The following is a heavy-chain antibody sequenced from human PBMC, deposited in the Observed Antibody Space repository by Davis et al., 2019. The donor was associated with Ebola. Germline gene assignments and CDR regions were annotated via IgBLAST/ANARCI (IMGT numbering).Heavy chain of an antibody. CDR1: GYTFTSYG. CDR3: ARDNCSGGSCWYGMDV. D-gene: IGHD2-15*01. J-gene: IGHJ6*02. V-gene: IGHV1-69*06. Sequence: AASVKVSCKASGYTFTSYGISWVRQAPGQGLEWMGGIIPIFGTANYAQKFQGRVTITADKSTSTAYMELRSLRSDDTAVYYCARDNCSGGSCWYGMDVWGQGTTVTVSS. CDR2: IIPIFGTA.